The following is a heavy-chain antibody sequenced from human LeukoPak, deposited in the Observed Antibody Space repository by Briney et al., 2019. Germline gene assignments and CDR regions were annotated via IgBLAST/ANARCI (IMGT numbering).Heavy chain of an antibody. Sequence: GGSLRLSCATSGFTFGSYAMTWVRQAPGKGLEWVSGITGVDSTPYYADSVKGRFTVSRDNAKNSLYLQMNSLRAEDTAVYYCARDRGGSYYDYWGQGTLVTVSS. CDR2: ITGVDSTP. J-gene: IGHJ4*02. D-gene: IGHD3-16*01. CDR3: ARDRGGSYYDY. V-gene: IGHV3-23*01. CDR1: GFTFGSYA.